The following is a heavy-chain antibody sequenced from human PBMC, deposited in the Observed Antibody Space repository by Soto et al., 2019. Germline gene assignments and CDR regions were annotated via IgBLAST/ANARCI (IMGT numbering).Heavy chain of an antibody. CDR2: ISYDGSNK. CDR3: AMVARGDY. Sequence: GGSLRLSCAASGFTFSSYAMHWVRQAPGKGLEWVAVISYDGSNKYYADSVKGRFTISRDNSKNTLYLQMNSLRAEDTAVYYCAMVARGDYWGQGTLVTVSS. D-gene: IGHD6-6*01. V-gene: IGHV3-30-3*01. J-gene: IGHJ4*02. CDR1: GFTFSSYA.